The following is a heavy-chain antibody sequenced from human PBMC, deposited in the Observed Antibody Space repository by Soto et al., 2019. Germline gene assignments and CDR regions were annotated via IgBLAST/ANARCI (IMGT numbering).Heavy chain of an antibody. CDR2: IHYSGTT. CDR1: GGSMRNYF. Sequence: LSLTCTVSGGSMRNYFWTWIRQPPGKGLERIGYIHYSGTTSFFPSYNPSLRSRVTISEDTSKNQFSLKLLSVTTADTAVYFCAAGEASSRNLAPYYLDFWGQGALVTVSS. CDR3: AAGEASSRNLAPYYLDF. V-gene: IGHV4-59*01. D-gene: IGHD6-13*01. J-gene: IGHJ4*02.